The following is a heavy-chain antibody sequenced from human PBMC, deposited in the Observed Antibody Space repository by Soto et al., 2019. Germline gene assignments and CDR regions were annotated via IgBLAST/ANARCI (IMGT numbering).Heavy chain of an antibody. CDR3: ARHEPQLRYYDFWSGYPPFDY. CDR1: GGSISSSSYY. CDR2: IYYSGST. Sequence: SETLSLTCTVSGGSISSSSYYWGWIRQPPGKGLEWIGSIYYSGSTYYNPSLKSRVTISVDTSKNQFSLKLSSVTAADTAVYYCARHEPQLRYYDFWSGYPPFDYWGQGTLVTVSS. J-gene: IGHJ4*02. V-gene: IGHV4-39*01. D-gene: IGHD3-3*01.